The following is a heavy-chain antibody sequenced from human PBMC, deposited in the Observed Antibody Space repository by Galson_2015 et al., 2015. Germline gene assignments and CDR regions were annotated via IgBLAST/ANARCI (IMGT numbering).Heavy chain of an antibody. V-gene: IGHV3-48*03. Sequence: SLRLSCAASGFTFSSYEMNWVRQAPGKGLEWVSYISSSGSTIYYADSVKGRFTISRDNAKNSLYLQTNSLRAEDTAVYYCARDPSSSLDYYGMDVWGQGTTVTVSS. J-gene: IGHJ6*02. CDR3: ARDPSSSLDYYGMDV. CDR2: ISSSGSTI. CDR1: GFTFSSYE. D-gene: IGHD6-19*01.